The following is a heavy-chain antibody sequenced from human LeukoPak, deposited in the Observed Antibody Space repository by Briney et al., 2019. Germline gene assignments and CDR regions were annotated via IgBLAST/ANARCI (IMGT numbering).Heavy chain of an antibody. D-gene: IGHD3-3*01. CDR2: ISGSGGST. CDR3: AERITIFGVALY. J-gene: IGHJ4*02. CDR1: GFTFSSYA. V-gene: IGHV3-23*01. Sequence: GGSLRLSCAASGFTFSSYAMSWVRQAPGKGLQWVSAISGSGGSTYYADSVKGRFTISRDNSKNTLYLQMNSLRAEDTAVYYCAERITIFGVALYWGQGTLVTVSS.